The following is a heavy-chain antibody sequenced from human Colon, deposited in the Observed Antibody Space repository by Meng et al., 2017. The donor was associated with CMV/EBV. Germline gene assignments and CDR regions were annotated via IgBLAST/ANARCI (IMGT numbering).Heavy chain of an antibody. Sequence: LTCAVYGGSCSEYYWSWVRQAPGKGLEWIGEINRVGRTNYNPSLKNRVSILVDTSKNQFSLILNSVTAADTAVYYCARGGATPMVLRYWGQGTLVTVSS. CDR3: ARGGATPMVLRY. D-gene: IGHD5-18*01. J-gene: IGHJ4*02. CDR1: GGSCSEYY. CDR2: INRVGRT. V-gene: IGHV4-34*01.